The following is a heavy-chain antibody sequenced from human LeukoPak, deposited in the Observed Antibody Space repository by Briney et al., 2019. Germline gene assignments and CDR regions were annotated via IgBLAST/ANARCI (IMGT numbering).Heavy chain of an antibody. Sequence: SETLPLTCTVSGGSISSYYWTWIRQPPGKGLEWIAYMYYSGSTSYNPSLKSRVTISVDTSKNQFSLKLSSVTAADTAVYFCARASYGANADYWGQGTLVTASS. CDR2: MYYSGST. CDR3: ARASYGANADY. V-gene: IGHV4-59*01. J-gene: IGHJ4*02. D-gene: IGHD4-23*01. CDR1: GGSISSYY.